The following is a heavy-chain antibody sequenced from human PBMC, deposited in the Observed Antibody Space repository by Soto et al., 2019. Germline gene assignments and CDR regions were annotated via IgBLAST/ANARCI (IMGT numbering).Heavy chain of an antibody. CDR2: LNSDVSIT. V-gene: IGHV3-74*01. D-gene: IGHD5-18*01. CDR1: GFSFSTYW. J-gene: IGHJ6*02. CDR3: VRDGYPAWVYGVDV. Sequence: GGSLRLSCAASGFSFSTYWMHWVRQGPGKGLVWVSRLNSDVSITNYADSVKGRFTISRDNARNTLYLQMNSLRAEDTAVYYCVRDGYPAWVYGVDVWGQGTRVSLSS.